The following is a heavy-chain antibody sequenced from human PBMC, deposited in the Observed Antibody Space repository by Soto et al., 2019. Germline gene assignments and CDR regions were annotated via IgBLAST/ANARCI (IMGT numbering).Heavy chain of an antibody. V-gene: IGHV3-21*01. CDR3: ARVPKEGYYYYYYMDV. Sequence: GGSLRLSCAASGFTFSSYSMNWVRQAPGKGLEWVSSISSSSSYIYYADSVKGRFTISRDNAKNSLYLQMNSLRAEDTAVYYCARVPKEGYYYYYYMDVWGKGTTVTVSS. J-gene: IGHJ6*03. CDR2: ISSSSSYI. CDR1: GFTFSSYS.